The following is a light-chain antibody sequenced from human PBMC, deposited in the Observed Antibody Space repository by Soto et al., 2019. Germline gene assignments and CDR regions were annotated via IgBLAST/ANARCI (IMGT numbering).Light chain of an antibody. V-gene: IGKV3-11*01. Sequence: EIVLTQSPATLSLSPGQRATLSCRASQSVSSYLAWYQQKPGQAPRLLIYDASNRATGIPARFSGSGSGTDETLTISSIEPEDFAVYYCQQRSNWPPITFGQGTRLEIK. CDR1: QSVSSY. CDR3: QQRSNWPPIT. J-gene: IGKJ5*01. CDR2: DAS.